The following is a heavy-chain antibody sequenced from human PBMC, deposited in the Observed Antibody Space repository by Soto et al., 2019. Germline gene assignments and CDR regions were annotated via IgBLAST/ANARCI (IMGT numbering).Heavy chain of an antibody. CDR1: GGAVSSGNYY. V-gene: IGHV4-30-4*01. Sequence: SETLSLTCTVAGGAVSSGNYYWSRIRQPPGKGLEWIGYIYYSGTTYYNPSLRTRATILVDTSMNQVSLKLTSVTAADTAVYYCARDVVVVQTTIQGGSYYYDMDVWGHGTTVTVSS. CDR3: ARDVVVVQTTIQGGSYYYDMDV. J-gene: IGHJ6*02. CDR2: IYYSGTT. D-gene: IGHD2-2*02.